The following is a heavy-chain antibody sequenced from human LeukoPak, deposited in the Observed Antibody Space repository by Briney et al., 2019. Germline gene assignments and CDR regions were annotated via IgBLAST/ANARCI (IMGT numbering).Heavy chain of an antibody. J-gene: IGHJ4*02. V-gene: IGHV4-59*08. CDR3: ARHGGYDYWFDY. Sequence: SETLSLTCTVSGGSISSYYWSWIRQPPGKGLEWIGYIYYSGSTNYNPSLKSRVTISVDTSKNQFSLKLSSVTAADTAVYYCARHGGYDYWFDYWGQGTLVTVSS. CDR2: IYYSGST. D-gene: IGHD5-12*01. CDR1: GGSISSYY.